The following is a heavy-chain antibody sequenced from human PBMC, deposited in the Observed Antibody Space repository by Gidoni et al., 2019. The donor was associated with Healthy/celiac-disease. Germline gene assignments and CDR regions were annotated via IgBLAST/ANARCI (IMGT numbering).Heavy chain of an antibody. J-gene: IGHJ6*02. V-gene: IGHV3-30*18. CDR1: RFTFSSYC. CDR2: ISYDGSNK. D-gene: IGHD5-12*01. Sequence: QVQLMESGGGVVQPGRSLRLSCAASRFTFSSYCMQEVGQAPGKGLAWVAVISYDGSNKYYADSVKGRFTISRDNSKNTLYLQMNSLRAEDTAVYYCAKDHLVYSGYDGHKYYYYGMDVWGQGTTVTVSS. CDR3: AKDHLVYSGYDGHKYYYYGMDV.